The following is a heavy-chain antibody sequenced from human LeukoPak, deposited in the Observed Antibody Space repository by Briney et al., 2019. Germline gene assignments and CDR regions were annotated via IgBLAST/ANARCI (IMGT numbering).Heavy chain of an antibody. J-gene: IGHJ4*02. CDR3: AKDVRLYYDFWSGYQSFDY. CDR1: GFTFSSYA. D-gene: IGHD3-3*01. Sequence: PGGSLRLSCAASGFTFSSYAMSWVRQAPGKGLEWVSAISGSGGSTYYADSVKGRFTISRDNSKNTLYLQMNSLRAEDTAVYYCAKDVRLYYDFWSGYQSFDYWGQGTLVTVSS. V-gene: IGHV3-23*01. CDR2: ISGSGGST.